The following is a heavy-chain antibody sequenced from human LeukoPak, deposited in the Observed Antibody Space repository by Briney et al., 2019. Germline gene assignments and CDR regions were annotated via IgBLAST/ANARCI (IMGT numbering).Heavy chain of an antibody. V-gene: IGHV1-46*01. D-gene: IGHD5-24*01. Sequence: GASVKVSCKASGYTFTSYYMHWVRQAPGQGLEWMGIINPSGGSTSYAQKFQGRVTLTRDMSTSTDYLELSSLRSEDTAVYYCARDNSVRDAAWWFNPWGQGTLVTVSS. CDR1: GYTFTSYY. CDR3: ARDNSVRDAAWWFNP. J-gene: IGHJ5*02. CDR2: INPSGGST.